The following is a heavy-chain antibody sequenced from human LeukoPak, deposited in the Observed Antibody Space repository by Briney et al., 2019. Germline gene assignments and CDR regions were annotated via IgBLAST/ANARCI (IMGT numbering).Heavy chain of an antibody. CDR1: GFTVCSNY. D-gene: IGHD2-15*01. CDR3: ARDGCSGGSCNYYYYGMDV. J-gene: IGHJ6*02. V-gene: IGHV3-33*08. CDR2: IWYDGSNK. Sequence: GGSLRLSCAASGFTVCSNYMSWVRQAPGKGLEWVAVIWYDGSNKYYADSVKGRFTISRDNSKNTLYLQMNSLRAEDTAVYYCARDGCSGGSCNYYYYGMDVWGQGTTVTVSS.